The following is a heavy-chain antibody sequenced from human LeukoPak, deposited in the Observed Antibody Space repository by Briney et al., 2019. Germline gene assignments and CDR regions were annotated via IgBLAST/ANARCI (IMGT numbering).Heavy chain of an antibody. CDR3: ASGGNYYGSGSYYGWFDP. D-gene: IGHD3-10*01. CDR1: GGSVSSSSYY. J-gene: IGHJ5*02. Sequence: PSETLSLTCTVSGGSVSSSSYYWGWIRQPPGKGLEWIGSIYYSGSTYYNPSLKSRVTMSVDTSKNQFSLKLSSVTAADTAVYYCASGGNYYGSGSYYGWFDPWGQGTLVTVSS. V-gene: IGHV4-39*07. CDR2: IYYSGST.